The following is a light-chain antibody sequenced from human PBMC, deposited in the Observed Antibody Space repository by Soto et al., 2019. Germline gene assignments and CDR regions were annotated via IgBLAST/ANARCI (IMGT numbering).Light chain of an antibody. CDR2: AAF. V-gene: IGKV1-8*01. CDR1: HGISSY. CDR3: QQYYSYPWP. J-gene: IGKJ1*01. Sequence: AIRMTPSPSSFSSSTGDRVTITCRASHGISSYLAWYQQKPVKAPKLLIYAAFTLQSGVTSRFSGSGSWTDFTLTISCLQAEDFATYYCQQYYSYPWPFGQGT.